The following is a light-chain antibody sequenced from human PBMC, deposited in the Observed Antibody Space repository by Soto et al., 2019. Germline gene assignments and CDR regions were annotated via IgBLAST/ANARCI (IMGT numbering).Light chain of an antibody. J-gene: IGKJ1*01. CDR2: GVS. CDR3: QQYGSSPTCT. Sequence: ESVLTQSPGTLSLSPGERATLSCRASQSVSSNYLAWYQQKPGQAPRLLIYGVSTRATGIPDRFSASGSGIDFTLTMSRLEPDDSAVYYCQQYGSSPTCTFGQGTKVEIK. CDR1: QSVSSNY. V-gene: IGKV3-20*01.